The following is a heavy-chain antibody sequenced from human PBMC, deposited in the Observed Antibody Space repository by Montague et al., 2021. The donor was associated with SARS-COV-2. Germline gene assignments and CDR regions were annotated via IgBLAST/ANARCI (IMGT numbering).Heavy chain of an antibody. CDR3: ARHVYDILTGYYTYWYFDL. V-gene: IGHV4-39*01. D-gene: IGHD3-9*01. J-gene: IGHJ2*01. CDR2: IYYSGST. CDR1: GGSISSSSYY. Sequence: SETLSLTCTVSGGSISSSSYYWGWIRQPPGKGLEWIGSIYYSGSTYYNPSLKSRVTISVDMSKNQFSLKLSSVTAADTAVYYCARHVYDILTGYYTYWYFDLWGRGTLVTVSS.